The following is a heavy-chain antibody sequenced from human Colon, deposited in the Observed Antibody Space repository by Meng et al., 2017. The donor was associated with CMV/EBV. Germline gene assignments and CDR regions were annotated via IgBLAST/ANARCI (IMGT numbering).Heavy chain of an antibody. CDR2: IKPNSGDT. D-gene: IGHD3-22*01. CDR3: ARDAIYYNRTGPHGMDV. Sequence: ASVKVSCKASGYTFTGFHIHWVRQAPGQGLEWMGWIKPNSGDTNYAQKFQGRVTMTRDTSISTAYMEVSSLTSDDTAVYYCARDAIYYNRTGPHGMDVWGQGNTVTVSS. CDR1: GYTFTGFH. J-gene: IGHJ6*02. V-gene: IGHV1-2*02.